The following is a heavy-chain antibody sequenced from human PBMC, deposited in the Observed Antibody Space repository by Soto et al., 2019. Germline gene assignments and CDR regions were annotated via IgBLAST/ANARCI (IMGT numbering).Heavy chain of an antibody. CDR3: GQRSSGYDYWDIDY. V-gene: IGHV2-5*01. J-gene: IGHJ4*02. CDR1: GFSLNTIGLG. Sequence: QITLKESVPALVKPTQTLTLTCSFSGFSLNTIGLGVGWIRQPPGKALEWLALIYWNDDKRYSPSLKSRLTIAKDTSNNQVVLTMSNMDPEDTATYYCGQRSSGYDYWDIDYWGQGPLVTVSS. CDR2: IYWNDDK. D-gene: IGHD5-12*01.